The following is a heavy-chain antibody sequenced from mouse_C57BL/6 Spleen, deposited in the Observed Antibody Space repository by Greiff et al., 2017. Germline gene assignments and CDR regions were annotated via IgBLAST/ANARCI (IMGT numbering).Heavy chain of an antibody. V-gene: IGHV5-6*02. J-gene: IGHJ2*01. CDR1: GFTFSSYG. CDR3: DRRDGNYETYLDY. CDR2: ISSGGGYT. Sequence: EVMLVESGGDLVKPGGSLKLSCAASGFTFSSYGMSWVRQTPDQRLEWVATISSGGGYTYYPDNVKGRFTISRDNAKNTLYLQMGSLKSEDKARYYCDRRDGNYETYLDYWGQGTTLTVSS. D-gene: IGHD2-1*01.